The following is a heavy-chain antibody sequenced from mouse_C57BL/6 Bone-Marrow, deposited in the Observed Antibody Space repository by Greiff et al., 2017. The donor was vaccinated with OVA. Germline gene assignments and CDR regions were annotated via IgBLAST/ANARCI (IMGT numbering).Heavy chain of an antibody. V-gene: IGHV1-54*01. D-gene: IGHD1-1*01. CDR2: INPGSGGT. CDR1: GYAFTNYL. J-gene: IGHJ4*01. CDR3: ARWGTTVVAYYAMDY. Sequence: VNLVESGAELVRPGTSVKVSCKASGYAFTNYLIEWVKQRPGQGLEWIGVINPGSGGTNYNEKFKGKATLTADKSSSTAYMQLSSLTSEDSAVYFCARWGTTVVAYYAMDYWGQGTSVTVSS.